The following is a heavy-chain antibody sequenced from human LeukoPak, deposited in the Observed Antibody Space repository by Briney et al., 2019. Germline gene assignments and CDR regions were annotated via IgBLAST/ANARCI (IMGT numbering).Heavy chain of an antibody. J-gene: IGHJ3*02. CDR1: GGSISSYY. D-gene: IGHD3-10*01. Sequence: SETLSLTCTVSGGSISSYYWSWIRQPPGKGLEWIGYIYYGGSTNYNPSLKSRVTISVDTSKNQFSLKLSSVTAADTAVNYCERSFTHYYGSGSYPDAFDIGGQGTMVTVSS. CDR2: IYYGGST. CDR3: ERSFTHYYGSGSYPDAFDI. V-gene: IGHV4-59*01.